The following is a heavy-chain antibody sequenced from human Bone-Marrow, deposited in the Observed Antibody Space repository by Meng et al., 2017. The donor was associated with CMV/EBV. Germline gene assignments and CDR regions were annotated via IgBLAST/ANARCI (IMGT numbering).Heavy chain of an antibody. CDR1: GFSFTNAW. CDR3: ARDGGYGSGSYHYYYYGMDV. J-gene: IGHJ6*02. CDR2: ITSSGNTI. V-gene: IGHV3-11*04. Sequence: GESLKISCAASGFSFTNAWMSWVRQAPGKGLEWVSYITSSGNTIYYADSVKGRFTISRDNAKNSLYLQMNSLRAEDTAVYYCARDGGYGSGSYHYYYYGMDVWGQGTTVTVSS. D-gene: IGHD3-10*01.